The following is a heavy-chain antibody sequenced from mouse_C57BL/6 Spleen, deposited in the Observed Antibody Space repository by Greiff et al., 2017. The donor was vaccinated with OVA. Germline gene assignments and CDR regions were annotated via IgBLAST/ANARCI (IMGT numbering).Heavy chain of an antibody. D-gene: IGHD2-3*01. V-gene: IGHV1-52*01. CDR3: ARSNDGYPWHFDV. Sequence: QVQLQQPGAELVRPGSSVKLSCKASGYTFTSYWMHWVKQRPIQGLEWIGNIDPSDSETHYNQKFKDKATLTVDKSSSTAYMQLSSLTSEDSAVYYCARSNDGYPWHFDVWGTGTTVTVSS. CDR2: IDPSDSET. CDR1: GYTFTSYW. J-gene: IGHJ1*03.